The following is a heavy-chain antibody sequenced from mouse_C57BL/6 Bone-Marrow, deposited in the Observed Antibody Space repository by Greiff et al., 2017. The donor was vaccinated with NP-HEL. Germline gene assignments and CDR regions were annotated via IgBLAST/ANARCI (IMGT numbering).Heavy chain of an antibody. CDR3: NTGGSSPYAMDY. CDR1: GFNIKDDY. J-gene: IGHJ4*01. CDR2: IDPENGDT. V-gene: IGHV14-4*01. D-gene: IGHD1-1*01. Sequence: VQLKQSGAELVRPGASVKLSCTVSGFNIKDDYMHWVKQRPEQGLEWIGCIDPENGDTESASKFQGKATLTADTSSTPAYMPTSSLTSDDTAVFDFNTGGSSPYAMDYWGQGTSVTVSS.